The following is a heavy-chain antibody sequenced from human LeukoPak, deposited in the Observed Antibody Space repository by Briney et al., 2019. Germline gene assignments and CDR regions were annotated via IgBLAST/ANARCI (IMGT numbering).Heavy chain of an antibody. D-gene: IGHD5-24*01. CDR2: ISDSGAGT. CDR3: ANYRDAYVN. Sequence: GGSLRLSCAASGFTFINYAMSWVRQTPGKGLEWVSVISDSGAGTHYADSVKGRFTISRDNSKNTLYLQMNSLRAEDTAVYYCANYRDAYVNWGQGTLVTVSS. J-gene: IGHJ4*02. V-gene: IGHV3-23*01. CDR1: GFTFINYA.